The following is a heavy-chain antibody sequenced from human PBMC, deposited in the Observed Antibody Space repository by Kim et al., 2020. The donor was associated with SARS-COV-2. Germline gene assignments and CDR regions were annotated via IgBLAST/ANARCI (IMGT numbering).Heavy chain of an antibody. J-gene: IGHJ4*02. V-gene: IGHV3-23*01. CDR3: AKENDFDWLLFGY. Sequence: SVKGRFTSARKNSKNTLYLQMNSLGAEDTAVYYCAKENDFDWLLFGYWGQGTLVTVSS. D-gene: IGHD3-9*01.